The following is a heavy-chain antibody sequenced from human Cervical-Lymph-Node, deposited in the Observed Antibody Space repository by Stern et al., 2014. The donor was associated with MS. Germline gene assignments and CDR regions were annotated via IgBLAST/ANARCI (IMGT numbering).Heavy chain of an antibody. CDR3: TRQDQQLVTFDY. Sequence: VQLVESGGDVVQPGRSLRLACEVSGFTFSRYAIHLVRQAPGKGLEWVAFISYHGRDKYYAESVRGRFSISRDNSKNTVFLHMDSLGPQDTAIYYCTRQDQQLVTFDYWGQGTLVSVSS. CDR2: ISYHGRDK. V-gene: IGHV3-30-3*01. J-gene: IGHJ4*02. D-gene: IGHD5-18*01. CDR1: GFTFSRYA.